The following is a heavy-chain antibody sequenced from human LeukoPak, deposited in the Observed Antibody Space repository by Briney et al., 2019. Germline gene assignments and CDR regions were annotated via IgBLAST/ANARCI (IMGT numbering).Heavy chain of an antibody. CDR3: ARGSPTYLEWLSTFDY. CDR2: IYYSGST. D-gene: IGHD3-3*01. CDR1: GGSISSYY. J-gene: IGHJ4*02. Sequence: SETLSLTCSVSGGSISSYYWSWIRQPPGKGLEWIGYIYYSGSTNYNPSLKSRVTISVDTSKNQFSLKLSSVTAADTAVYYCARGSPTYLEWLSTFDYWGQGTLVTVSS. V-gene: IGHV4-59*08.